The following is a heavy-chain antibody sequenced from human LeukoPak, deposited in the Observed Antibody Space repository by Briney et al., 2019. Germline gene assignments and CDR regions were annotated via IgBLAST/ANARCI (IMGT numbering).Heavy chain of an antibody. CDR2: IKQDGSAK. D-gene: IGHD3-3*01. CDR3: ASSFSDDFWSGHF. V-gene: IGHV3-7*01. CDR1: RITFTYW. Sequence: GGSLRLSCAASRITFTYWMSWVRQAPGKGLEWVANIKQDGSAKYYVDSVKGRFIISRDNAKKSLFLQVNSLRAEDTAVYYCASSFSDDFWSGHFWGQGTLVTVSS. J-gene: IGHJ4*02.